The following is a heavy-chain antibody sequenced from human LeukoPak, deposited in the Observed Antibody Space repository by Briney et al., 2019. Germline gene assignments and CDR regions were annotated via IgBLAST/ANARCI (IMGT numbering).Heavy chain of an antibody. V-gene: IGHV3-7*01. CDR3: ARDDPVVYATYDH. CDR1: GFTFSTYY. D-gene: IGHD2-8*02. Sequence: GGSLRLSCAASGFTFSTYYMTWVRQAPGKGLEWVANINRDASEKYYADSVKGRFTISRDNAKSSLFLQMTSLRADDTAVYYCARDDPVVYATYDHWGQGTLVTVSS. J-gene: IGHJ4*02. CDR2: INRDASEK.